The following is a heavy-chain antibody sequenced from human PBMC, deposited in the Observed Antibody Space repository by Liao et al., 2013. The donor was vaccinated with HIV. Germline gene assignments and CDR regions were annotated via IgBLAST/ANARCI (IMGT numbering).Heavy chain of an antibody. Sequence: QVQLQQAGPGLVKPSETLSLICSVSRGSMGGLYWSWIRQPPGKGLEWIGYAYHNGNTNYNPSIESRVIISIDASRRQVSLRLDSVTAADTGVYYCARGVQWLGNWYLDLWGRGSLVTVSS. V-gene: IGHV4-59*11. CDR3: ARGVQWLGNWYLDL. J-gene: IGHJ2*01. CDR2: AYHNGNT. CDR1: RGSMGGLY. D-gene: IGHD6-19*01.